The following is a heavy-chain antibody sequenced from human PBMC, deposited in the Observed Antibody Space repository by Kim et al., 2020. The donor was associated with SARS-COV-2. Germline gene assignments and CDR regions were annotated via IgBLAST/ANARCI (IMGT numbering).Heavy chain of an antibody. CDR1: GFTFGDYA. V-gene: IGHV3-49*03. Sequence: GGSLRLSCTASGFTFGDYAMSWFRQAPGKGLEWVGFIRSKAYGGTTEYAASVKGRFTISRDDSKSIAYLQMNSLKTEDTAVYYCTRPPPDIVVVPAAINPLGDYWGQGTLVTVSS. CDR3: TRPPPDIVVVPAAINPLGDY. D-gene: IGHD2-2*02. J-gene: IGHJ4*02. CDR2: IRSKAYGGTT.